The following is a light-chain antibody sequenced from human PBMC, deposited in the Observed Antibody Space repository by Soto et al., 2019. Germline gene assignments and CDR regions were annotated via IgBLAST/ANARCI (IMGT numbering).Light chain of an antibody. CDR1: QSVGSW. J-gene: IGKJ2*01. CDR3: QHYNSYPHT. Sequence: DIQMTQSPSTLSSSEGDRVTISCRASQSVGSWLAWYQQRPGQAPKLLIYKAFSLQSGLPARFSGSGSGTEFPPTISRLQRDVFAKYYCQHYNSYPHTFGQGTKLQIK. CDR2: KAF. V-gene: IGKV1-5*03.